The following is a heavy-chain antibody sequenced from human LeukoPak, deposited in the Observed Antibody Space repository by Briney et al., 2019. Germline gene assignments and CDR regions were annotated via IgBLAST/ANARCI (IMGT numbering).Heavy chain of an antibody. D-gene: IGHD3-16*01. CDR1: GFTFSTYA. CDR2: ITGSGRDT. CDR3: AKDYAVGSIDY. Sequence: PGGSLRLSCAASGFTFSTYAMNWVRQAPGKRLEWVSSITGSGRDTYYAGSVKGRITISRDNSRNTVSLQMESLRAEDTVLYYCAKDYAVGSIDYWGQGTLVTVTS. J-gene: IGHJ4*02. V-gene: IGHV3-23*01.